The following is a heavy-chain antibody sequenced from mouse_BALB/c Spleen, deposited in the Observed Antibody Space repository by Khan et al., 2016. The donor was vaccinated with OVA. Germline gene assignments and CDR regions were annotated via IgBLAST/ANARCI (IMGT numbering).Heavy chain of an antibody. J-gene: IGHJ2*01. D-gene: IGHD1-2*01. CDR1: GYSITSGYG. Sequence: VQLKQSGPGLVKPSQSLSLTCTVTGYSITSGYGWNWIRQFPGNKLEWMGYISYSGSTNYNPSLKSRISITRDTSKNQFFLQLNSVTTEDTATYYCARTARIKNWGKGTTLTVSS. CDR2: ISYSGST. V-gene: IGHV3-2*02. CDR3: ARTARIKN.